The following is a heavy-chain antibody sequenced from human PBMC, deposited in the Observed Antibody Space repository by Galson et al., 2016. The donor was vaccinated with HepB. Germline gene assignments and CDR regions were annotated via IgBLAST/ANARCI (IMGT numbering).Heavy chain of an antibody. J-gene: IGHJ5*02. D-gene: IGHD1-26*01. CDR1: GGTFSSYA. Sequence: SVKVSCKASGGTFSSYAINWVRQAPGQGLEWMGGIISIFGTANYAQKSQGRVTIIADESTSTAYMELSSLRSEDTAVYYCARGAYSGSYFNWFDPWGQGTLVTVSS. CDR3: ARGAYSGSYFNWFDP. V-gene: IGHV1-69*13. CDR2: IISIFGTA.